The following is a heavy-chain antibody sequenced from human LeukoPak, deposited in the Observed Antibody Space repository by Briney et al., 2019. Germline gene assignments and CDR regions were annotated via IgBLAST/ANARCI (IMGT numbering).Heavy chain of an antibody. CDR2: ISWNGVVT. CDR3: AKAGFRGAADMGYYYYMGA. CDR1: GFTFDDYT. V-gene: IGHV3-43*01. D-gene: IGHD3-10*01. Sequence: GGSLRLSCAASGFTFDDYTMHWVRQAPGKGLEWVSLISWNGVVTYYADSVKGRFTISRDNSKDSLYLQMNILTIEDTALYYCAKAGFRGAADMGYYYYMGAWGRGTTVTVSS. J-gene: IGHJ6*03.